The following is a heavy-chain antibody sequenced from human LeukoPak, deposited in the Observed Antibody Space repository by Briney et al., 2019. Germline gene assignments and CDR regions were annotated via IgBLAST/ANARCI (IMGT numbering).Heavy chain of an antibody. V-gene: IGHV1-46*01. CDR1: GYTFTGYY. CDR2: INPSGGST. Sequence: EASVKVSCKASGYTFTGYYMHWVRQAPGQGLEWMGIINPSGGSTSYAQKFQGRVTMTRDTSTSTVYVELSSLRSEDTAVYYCARGRITMVWGMDVWGKGTTVTVSS. CDR3: ARGRITMVWGMDV. J-gene: IGHJ6*04. D-gene: IGHD3-10*01.